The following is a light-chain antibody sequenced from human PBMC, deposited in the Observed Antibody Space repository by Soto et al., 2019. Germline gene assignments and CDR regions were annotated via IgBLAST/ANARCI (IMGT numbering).Light chain of an antibody. CDR1: QSVSSY. J-gene: IGKJ1*01. CDR3: QQRSNWPPWT. Sequence: EIVLTQSPATLSLSPGERATLSCRASQSVSSYLAWYQQKPGQAPRLLIYDASNRATGIPARFSGSGSGTDFTLTISSLEPEEFAVYYCQQRSNWPPWTFGQGTKGEIK. CDR2: DAS. V-gene: IGKV3-11*01.